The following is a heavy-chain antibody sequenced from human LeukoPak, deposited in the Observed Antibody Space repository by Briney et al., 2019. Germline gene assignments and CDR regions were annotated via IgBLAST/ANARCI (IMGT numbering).Heavy chain of an antibody. J-gene: IGHJ4*02. D-gene: IGHD4-11*01. CDR3: ARSVPDYTRFDF. Sequence: GSLRLSCVASGFTFSDYAMNWVRQAPGKGLEWVSTFKTNYNQVYYAESVRGRFTVSTDNSKNTAYLQMNSLRVEDTALYYCARSVPDYTRFDFWGQGALVIVSS. CDR2: FKTNYNQV. CDR1: GFTFSDYA. V-gene: IGHV3-23*05.